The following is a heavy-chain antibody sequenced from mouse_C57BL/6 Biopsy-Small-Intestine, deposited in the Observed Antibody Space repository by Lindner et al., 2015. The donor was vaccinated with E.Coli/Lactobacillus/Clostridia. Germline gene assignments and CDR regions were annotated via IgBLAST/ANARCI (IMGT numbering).Heavy chain of an antibody. V-gene: IGHV1-22*01. CDR2: INPNNGGT. D-gene: IGHD2-3*01. CDR3: ASDGYDFDY. CDR1: GYTFTDYN. Sequence: QLQESGPELVKPGASVKMSCKASGYTFTDYNMHWVRQSHGKSLEWIGYINPNNGGTTYNQKFKGKATLTVNESSSTAYMELRSLTSEDSAVYYCASDGYDFDYWGQGTTLTVSS. J-gene: IGHJ2*01.